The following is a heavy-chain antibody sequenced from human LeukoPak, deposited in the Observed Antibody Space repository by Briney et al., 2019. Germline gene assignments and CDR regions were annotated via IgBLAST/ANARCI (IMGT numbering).Heavy chain of an antibody. J-gene: IGHJ4*02. CDR3: ARALPGIAAAGTGFDY. Sequence: GGSLRLSCAASGFTFSSYGMHWVRQAPGKGLEWVAVIWYDGSNKYYADSVKGRFTISRDNSKNTLYLQMSSLRAEDTAVYYCARALPGIAAAGTGFDYWGQGTLVTVSS. V-gene: IGHV3-33*01. CDR1: GFTFSSYG. CDR2: IWYDGSNK. D-gene: IGHD6-13*01.